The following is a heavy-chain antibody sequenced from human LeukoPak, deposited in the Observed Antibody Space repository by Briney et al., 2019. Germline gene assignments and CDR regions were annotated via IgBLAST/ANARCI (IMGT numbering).Heavy chain of an antibody. D-gene: IGHD3-22*01. CDR2: IYTSGSN. Sequence: SETLSLTCTVSGGSISSYYWSWIRQPAGKGLEWIGRIYTSGSNNYNPSLKSRVTMSVDTSKNQFSLKLSSVTAADTAVYYCARANYYDNSGYSRGAFDIWGQGTMVTVSS. CDR3: ARANYYDNSGYSRGAFDI. CDR1: GGSISSYY. J-gene: IGHJ3*02. V-gene: IGHV4-4*07.